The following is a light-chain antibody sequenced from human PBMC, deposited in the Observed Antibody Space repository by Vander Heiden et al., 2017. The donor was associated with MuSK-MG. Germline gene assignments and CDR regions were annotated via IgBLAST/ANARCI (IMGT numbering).Light chain of an antibody. CDR1: QGISSY. CDR2: ASS. V-gene: IGKV1-39*01. Sequence: DSQRTQSPSSLPASVGDRVTITCRASQGISSYLNWHQKKPGKAPKLLIYASSSLQSGVPSRFRGSGSGTDFTLTISRLQPEDFATDDGQQSYRTLGTCGQGTKLEIK. CDR3: QQSYRTLGT. J-gene: IGKJ2*01.